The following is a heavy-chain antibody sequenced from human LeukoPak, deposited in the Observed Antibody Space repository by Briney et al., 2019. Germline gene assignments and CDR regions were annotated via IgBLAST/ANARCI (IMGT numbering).Heavy chain of an antibody. CDR3: ARPYSWSLPPFDY. Sequence: GGSLRLSCGAWGFTFSNYVIHWVRQAPGKGVEGVAVISYNGSKKYYADSVKGRFTISRENSKDTLYLQMNSLRAEDTAVYYCARPYSWSLPPFDYWGQGTLVTVSS. V-gene: IGHV3-30-3*01. CDR2: ISYNGSKK. D-gene: IGHD2-21*01. CDR1: GFTFSNYV. J-gene: IGHJ4*02.